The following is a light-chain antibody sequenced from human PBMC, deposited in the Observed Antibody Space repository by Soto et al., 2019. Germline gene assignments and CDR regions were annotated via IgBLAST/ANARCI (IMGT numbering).Light chain of an antibody. J-gene: IGKJ2*01. CDR3: QQHNSYSPYT. CDR1: QTIRTS. CDR2: QAS. Sequence: DIPMTQFPSILSASEGDRVTVTCRASQTIRTSLAWYQQRPGKAPKLLLYQASNLESGVPSRFSGSGSGTEFTLTINSLQPEDFATYYCQQHNSYSPYTFGQGTKLEIK. V-gene: IGKV1-5*03.